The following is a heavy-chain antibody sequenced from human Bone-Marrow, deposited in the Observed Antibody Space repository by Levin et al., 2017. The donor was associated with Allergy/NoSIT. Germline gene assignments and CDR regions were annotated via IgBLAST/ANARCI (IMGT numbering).Heavy chain of an antibody. CDR3: ARVRATNAFDI. V-gene: IGHV3-11*01. D-gene: IGHD1-26*01. CDR2: ISSSGSTI. J-gene: IGHJ3*02. Sequence: LSLTCAASGFTFSDYYMSWIRQAPGKGLEWVSYISSSGSTIYYADSVKGRFTISRDNAKNSLYLQMNSLRAEDTAVYYCARVRATNAFDIWGQGTMVTVSS. CDR1: GFTFSDYY.